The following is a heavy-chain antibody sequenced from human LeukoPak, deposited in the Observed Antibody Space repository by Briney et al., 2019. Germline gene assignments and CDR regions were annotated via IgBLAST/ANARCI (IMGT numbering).Heavy chain of an antibody. Sequence: SETLSLTCAVYGGSFSGYYWSWIRQPPGKGLEWIGYIHHSGSTDYNPSLRSRVTISGDTSKNQFSLKLNSVTAADTAVYYCASGNGYYYRYFDNWGQGTLLTVSS. CDR3: ASGNGYYYRYFDN. V-gene: IGHV4-34*09. CDR1: GGSFSGYY. CDR2: IHHSGST. D-gene: IGHD3-10*01. J-gene: IGHJ4*02.